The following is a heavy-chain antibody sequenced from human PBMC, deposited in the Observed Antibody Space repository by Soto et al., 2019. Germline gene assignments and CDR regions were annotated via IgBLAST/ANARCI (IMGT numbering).Heavy chain of an antibody. J-gene: IGHJ4*01. D-gene: IGHD3-3*01. V-gene: IGHV1-3*01. CDR2: INAGNGNT. CDR3: ARARLWITIFGVVRND. CDR1: GYTFTSYA. Sequence: QVQLVQSGAEVKKPGASVKVSCKASGYTFTSYAMHWVRQAPGQRLEWMGWINAGNGNTKYSQKFQGRVTITSDTPASTAYMELSSLRSEDTAVYYCARARLWITIFGVVRNDWGHGTLVTVSA.